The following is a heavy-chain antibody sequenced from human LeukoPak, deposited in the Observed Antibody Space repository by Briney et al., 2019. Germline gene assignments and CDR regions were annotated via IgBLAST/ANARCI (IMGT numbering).Heavy chain of an antibody. CDR3: ATGTDSSGYWVYFDY. CDR2: MNPNSGNT. J-gene: IGHJ4*02. CDR1: GYTFTSYD. V-gene: IGHV1-8*03. D-gene: IGHD3-22*01. Sequence: ASVKVSCKASGYTFTSYDINWVRQATGQGLEWMGWMNPNSGNTGYALKFQGRVTITRNTSISTAYMELSSLRSEDTAVYYCATGTDSSGYWVYFDYWGQGTLVTVSS.